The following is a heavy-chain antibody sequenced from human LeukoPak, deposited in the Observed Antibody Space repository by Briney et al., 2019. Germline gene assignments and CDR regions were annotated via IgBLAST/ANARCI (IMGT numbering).Heavy chain of an antibody. J-gene: IGHJ3*02. D-gene: IGHD3-22*01. CDR2: ISGSGGST. Sequence: PGGSLRLSCAASGFTFSSYAMSWVRQAPGKGLEWVSAISGSGGSTYYADSVKGRFTISRDNSKNTLYLQMNSLRAEDTAVYYCAKVRQPRTVTMIVVVIRAFDIWGQGTMVTVSS. CDR1: GFTFSSYA. CDR3: AKVRQPRTVTMIVVVIRAFDI. V-gene: IGHV3-23*01.